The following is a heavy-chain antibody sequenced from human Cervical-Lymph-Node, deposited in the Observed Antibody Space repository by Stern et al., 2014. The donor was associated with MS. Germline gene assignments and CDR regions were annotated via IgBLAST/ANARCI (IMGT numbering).Heavy chain of an antibody. CDR1: GGSIRNYY. CDR3: ATFFRSGSSYYFDY. CDR2: IYYSGST. V-gene: IGHV4-59*08. J-gene: IGHJ4*02. Sequence: QVQLQESGPGLVKPSETLSLTCTVSGGSIRNYYWSWIRQPPGKGLEWIGYIYYSGSTNSNPSLKSRVTISVDPSKTLLSLKLSSVTAADTAVYYCATFFRSGSSYYFDYWGQGTLVTVAS. D-gene: IGHD5-12*01.